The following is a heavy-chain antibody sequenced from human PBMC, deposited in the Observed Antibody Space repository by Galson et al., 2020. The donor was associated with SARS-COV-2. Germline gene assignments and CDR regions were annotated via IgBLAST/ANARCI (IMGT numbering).Heavy chain of an antibody. J-gene: IGHJ4*02. V-gene: IGHV3-23*01. D-gene: IGHD3-10*01. CDR1: GFTFSSYA. CDR3: ANLASANYYGSGWTDY. Sequence: GESLKISCAASGFTFSSYAMSWVRQAPGKGLEWVSAISGSGGSTYYADSVKGRFTISRDNSKNTLYLQMNSLRAEDTAVYYCANLASANYYGSGWTDYWGQGTLVTVSS. CDR2: ISGSGGST.